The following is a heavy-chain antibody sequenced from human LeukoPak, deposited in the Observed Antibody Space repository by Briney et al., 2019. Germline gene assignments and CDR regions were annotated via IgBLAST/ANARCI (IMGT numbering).Heavy chain of an antibody. J-gene: IGHJ4*02. V-gene: IGHV5-10-1*01. CDR1: GYSLTSYW. D-gene: IGHD6-13*01. CDR2: IDPSDSYT. Sequence: GESLKISCKGSGYSLTSYWISWVRQMPGKGLEWMGRIDPSDSYTNYSPSFQGHVTISADKSISTAYLQWSSLKASDTAMYYCARLNHQSRSSWSIDYWGQGTLVTVSS. CDR3: ARLNHQSRSSWSIDY.